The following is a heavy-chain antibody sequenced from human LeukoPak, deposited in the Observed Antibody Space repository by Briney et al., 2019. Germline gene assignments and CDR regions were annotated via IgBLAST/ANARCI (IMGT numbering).Heavy chain of an antibody. CDR3: ARGLHRGSADY. V-gene: IGHV3-9*01. J-gene: IGHJ4*02. CDR2: ISWNSGSI. Sequence: GGSLRLSCAASGFTFDDYAMHWVRQAPGKGLEWVSGISWNSGSIGYADSVKGRFTISRDNSKNTLYLQMNSLRAEDTAVYYCARGLHRGSADYWGQGTLVTVSS. D-gene: IGHD3-10*01. CDR1: GFTFDDYA.